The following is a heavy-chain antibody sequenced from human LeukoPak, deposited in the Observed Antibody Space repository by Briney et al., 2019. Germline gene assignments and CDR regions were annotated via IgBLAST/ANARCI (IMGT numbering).Heavy chain of an antibody. CDR2: INGEGSDK. J-gene: IGHJ4*02. CDR3: MDLGHSD. Sequence: PGGSLRLSCAASGFTFSNSWMTWVRQVPGKGLEWVATINGEGSDKYYVDSVKGRFIISRDNAKNSLHLQMSSLRVEDTAVYSCMDLGHSDWGQGTLVTVSS. D-gene: IGHD5-12*01. CDR1: GFTFSNSW. V-gene: IGHV3-7*01.